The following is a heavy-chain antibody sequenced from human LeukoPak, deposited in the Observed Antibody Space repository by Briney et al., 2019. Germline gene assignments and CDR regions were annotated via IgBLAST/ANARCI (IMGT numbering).Heavy chain of an antibody. CDR1: GFTFCSYG. CDR2: ISGSGGST. Sequence: GGTLRLSCAASGFTFCSYGMSWVRQAPGKGLEWVSAISGSGGSTYYADSVKGRFTISRDNSKNTLYLQMNSLRAEDTAVYYCAKDGRAVAGPFDYWGQGTLVTVSS. V-gene: IGHV3-23*01. CDR3: AKDGRAVAGPFDY. D-gene: IGHD6-19*01. J-gene: IGHJ4*02.